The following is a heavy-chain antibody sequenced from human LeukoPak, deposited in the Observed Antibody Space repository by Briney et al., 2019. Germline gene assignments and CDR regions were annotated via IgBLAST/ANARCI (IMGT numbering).Heavy chain of an antibody. V-gene: IGHV3-23*01. D-gene: IGHD6-13*01. J-gene: IGHJ4*02. CDR1: GFTFSSYA. CDR2: FSGSAANT. CDR3: AKGGGDNSWYYFDS. Sequence: PGGSLRLSCAASGFTFSSYAMSWVRQAPGKGLEWVSSFSGSAANTYYADSVKGRFTLSRDNSKNTLFLQMNSLRVEDTAVYYCAKGGGDNSWYYFDSWGQGTLVTVSS.